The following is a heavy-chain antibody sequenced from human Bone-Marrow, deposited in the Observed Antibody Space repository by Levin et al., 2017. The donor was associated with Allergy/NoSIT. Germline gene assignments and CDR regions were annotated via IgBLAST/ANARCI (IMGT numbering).Heavy chain of an antibody. D-gene: IGHD2/OR15-2a*01. CDR1: GFIFENYA. CDR3: VRGIIGDGRVAHKDAFDV. CDR2: ISGDSSDS. J-gene: IGHJ3*01. V-gene: IGHV3-21*01. Sequence: GGSLRLSCVASGFIFENYAMIWVRQVPGKGLEWISSISGDSSDSYYADSVKGRFTISRDNAKNSLNLQGSSLRAEDTAVYHCVRGIIGDGRVAHKDAFDVWGQGTMVTVSS.